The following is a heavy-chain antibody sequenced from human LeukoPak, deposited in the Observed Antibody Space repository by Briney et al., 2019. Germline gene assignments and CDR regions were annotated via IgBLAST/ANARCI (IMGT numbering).Heavy chain of an antibody. CDR1: GGSFSGYY. CDR3: ARESRGWFDP. Sequence: SETLSLTCAVYGGSFSGYYWSWIRQPPGKGLEWIGEINHSGSTNYNPSLKSRVTISVDTSKNQFSLKLSSVTAAGTAVYYCARESRGWFDPWGQGTLVTVSS. V-gene: IGHV4-34*01. D-gene: IGHD6-13*01. J-gene: IGHJ5*02. CDR2: INHSGST.